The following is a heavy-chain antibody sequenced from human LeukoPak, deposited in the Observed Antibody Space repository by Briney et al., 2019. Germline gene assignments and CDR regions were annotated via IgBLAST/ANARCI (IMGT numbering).Heavy chain of an antibody. V-gene: IGHV4-34*01. CDR3: SRQVVGNDY. CDR2: INHSGYT. J-gene: IGHJ4*02. D-gene: IGHD3-22*01. Sequence: SETLSLTCAVYGESSFSSYYWSWIRQTPGGALEWIGEINHSGYTNYNPSLKSRVTLSIDTSKNQFSLRVTSVTAADTAVYHCSRQVVGNDYWGQGTLVTVSS. CDR1: GESSFSSYY.